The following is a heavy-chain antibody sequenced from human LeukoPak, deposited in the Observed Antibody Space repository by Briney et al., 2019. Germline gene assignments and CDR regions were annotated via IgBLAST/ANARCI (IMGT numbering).Heavy chain of an antibody. J-gene: IGHJ4*02. CDR1: GIPFSSFG. Sequence: GSLEPSCSTSGIPFSSFGIHRVRQAKGKSLELGLAIGTAGDTYYPGSVKGRFTISRENAKNSLYLQMNSLRAGDTAVYYCARADKWFGEFTFDYWGQGTLVTVSS. D-gene: IGHD3-10*01. V-gene: IGHV3-13*01. CDR3: ARADKWFGEFTFDY. CDR2: IGTAGDT.